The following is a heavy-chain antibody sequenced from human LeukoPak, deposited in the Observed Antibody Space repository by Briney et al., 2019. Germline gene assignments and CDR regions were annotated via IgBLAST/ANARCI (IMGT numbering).Heavy chain of an antibody. CDR2: ITSSSGYI. V-gene: IGHV3-21*01. D-gene: IGHD1-26*01. CDR1: GFPFSNYK. Sequence: GSLRLSCAASGFPFSNYKMNWVRQAPGKGLEWVSSITSSSGYIYYADSVKGRFTISRDNAKKSLFLHMNSLRADDTAVYSCAREVGSNGAFDYWGPGTLVTVSS. J-gene: IGHJ4*02. CDR3: AREVGSNGAFDY.